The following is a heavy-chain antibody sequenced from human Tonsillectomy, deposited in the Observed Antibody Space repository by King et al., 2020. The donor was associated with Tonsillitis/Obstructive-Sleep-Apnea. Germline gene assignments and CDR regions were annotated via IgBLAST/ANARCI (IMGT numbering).Heavy chain of an antibody. CDR3: ARARNSGYDYAAFDI. CDR1: GFTFSSYG. V-gene: IGHV3-21*06. D-gene: IGHD5-12*01. Sequence: VQLVQSGGGLVKPGGSPRLSCAASGFTFSSYGMNWVRQAPGKGLEWVSFISSSSSYTYYADSMQGRLTISRDNAKSSLYLQMNSLRAEDTAVYYCARARNSGYDYAAFDIWGQGTMVTVSS. J-gene: IGHJ3*02. CDR2: ISSSSSYT.